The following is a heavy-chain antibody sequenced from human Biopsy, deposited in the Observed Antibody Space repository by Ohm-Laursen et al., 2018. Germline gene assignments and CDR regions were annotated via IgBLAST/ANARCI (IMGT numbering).Heavy chain of an antibody. CDR1: GFTFSSHA. CDR3: AKEGRLLGIPHTYYFDS. D-gene: IGHD1-26*01. J-gene: IGHJ4*02. Sequence: GSLRLSCAASGFTFSSHAMAWVRQAPGKGLEWVSGIRDSGNSAYYADSVKGRFTISRDNSRNTLYLQMNSLQTEDTAVYFCAKEGRLLGIPHTYYFDSWGQGTLVTVSS. CDR2: IRDSGNSA. V-gene: IGHV3-23*01.